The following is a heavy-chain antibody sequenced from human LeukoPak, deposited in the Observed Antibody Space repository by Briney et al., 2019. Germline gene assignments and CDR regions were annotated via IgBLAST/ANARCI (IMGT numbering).Heavy chain of an antibody. D-gene: IGHD6-19*01. CDR1: GFTFSRYA. J-gene: IGHJ5*02. CDR2: ISYDGSDK. V-gene: IGHV3-30-3*01. CDR3: ARVVVAATRGNWFDP. Sequence: GGSLRLSCAASGFTFSRYAMHWVRQAPGKGLDWVAVISYDGSDKYYGDSVKGRFTISRDNSKNTLYLQMNSLRAEDTAVYYCARVVVAATRGNWFDPWGQGTLVTVSS.